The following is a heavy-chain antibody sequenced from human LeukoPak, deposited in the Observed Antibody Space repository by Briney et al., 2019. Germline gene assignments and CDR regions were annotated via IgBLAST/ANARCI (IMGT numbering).Heavy chain of an antibody. D-gene: IGHD2-15*01. J-gene: IGHJ5*02. CDR1: GYRFTNYW. CDR2: IYPGDSDI. Sequence: GESLKISCNGSGYRFTNYWIAWVRHMPGKGLEWMGIIYPGDSDIRYSPSFQGQVTISADKSISTAYLQWSSLKASDTAMYYCARQEYCSGGSCYTWFDPWGQGTLVTVSS. V-gene: IGHV5-51*01. CDR3: ARQEYCSGGSCYTWFDP.